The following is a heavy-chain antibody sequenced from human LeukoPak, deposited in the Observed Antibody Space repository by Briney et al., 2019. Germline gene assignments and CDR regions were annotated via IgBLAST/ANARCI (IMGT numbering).Heavy chain of an antibody. CDR3: ARVLRVGGYDY. D-gene: IGHD3-16*01. CDR2: ISNNGGST. J-gene: IGHJ4*02. Sequence: GGSLRLSCAASGFTFSSYAMHWVRQAPGKGLEYVSAISNNGGSTYYVNSVKGRFTIYRDNSKNTLYLQMGSLRAEDMAVYYCARVLRVGGYDYWCQGTLVTVSS. V-gene: IGHV3-64*01. CDR1: GFTFSSYA.